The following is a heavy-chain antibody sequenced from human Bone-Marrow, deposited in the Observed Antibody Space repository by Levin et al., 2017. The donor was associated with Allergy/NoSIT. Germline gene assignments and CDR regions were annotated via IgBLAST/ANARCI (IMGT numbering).Heavy chain of an antibody. CDR3: ARALDYYYSMGV. V-gene: IGHV3-74*01. Sequence: PGGSLRLSCAASGFTFSRYWMHWVRQTPGKGLVWVSRTNIDGSYTNYADSVKGRFTVSRDNAKNTLYLQMNGLRVDDTAVYYCARALDYYYSMGVWGQGTTVAVSS. J-gene: IGHJ6*02. CDR2: TNIDGSYT. CDR1: GFTFSRYW.